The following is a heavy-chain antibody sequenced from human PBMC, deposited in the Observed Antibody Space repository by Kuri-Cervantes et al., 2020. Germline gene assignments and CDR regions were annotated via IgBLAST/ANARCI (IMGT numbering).Heavy chain of an antibody. CDR3: ARDFGAFWSGYYSQGGGMDV. CDR1: GLTFSSYW. Sequence: GESLKISCAASGLTFSSYWMHWVRQAPGKGLVWVSRINSDGSSTSYADSVKGRFTISRDNAKNTLYLQMNSLRAEDTAVYYCARDFGAFWSGYYSQGGGMDVWGQGTTVTVSS. D-gene: IGHD3-3*01. J-gene: IGHJ6*02. CDR2: INSDGSST. V-gene: IGHV3-74*01.